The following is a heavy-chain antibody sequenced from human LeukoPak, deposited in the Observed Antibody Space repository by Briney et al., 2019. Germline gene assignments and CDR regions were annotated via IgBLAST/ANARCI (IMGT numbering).Heavy chain of an antibody. V-gene: IGHV3-30-3*01. Sequence: GGSLRLSCAASGFTFSSYTMNWVRQAPGKGLEWVAVISYDGSNKYYADSVKGRFTISRDNSKNTLYLQMNSLRAEDTAVYYCAREDYDILTGYYLFDYWGQGTLVTVSS. CDR2: ISYDGSNK. CDR3: AREDYDILTGYYLFDY. J-gene: IGHJ4*02. D-gene: IGHD3-9*01. CDR1: GFTFSSYT.